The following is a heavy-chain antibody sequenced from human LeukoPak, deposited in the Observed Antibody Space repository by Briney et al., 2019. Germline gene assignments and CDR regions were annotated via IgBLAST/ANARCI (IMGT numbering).Heavy chain of an antibody. Sequence: DPGGSLRLSCAASGFTFSSYALHWVRQAPGKGLEWVSAISNNGGYTYYADSVQGRLTISRDNSKSTLCLQMNSLRAEDTAVYYCAKQLGYCSDGSCYFPYWGQGTLVTVSS. D-gene: IGHD2-15*01. V-gene: IGHV3-23*01. CDR3: AKQLGYCSDGSCYFPY. J-gene: IGHJ4*02. CDR1: GFTFSSYA. CDR2: ISNNGGYT.